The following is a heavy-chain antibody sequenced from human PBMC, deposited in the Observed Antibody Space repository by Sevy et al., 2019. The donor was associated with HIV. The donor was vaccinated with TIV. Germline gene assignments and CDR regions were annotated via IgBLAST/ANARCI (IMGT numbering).Heavy chain of an antibody. V-gene: IGHV4-39*01. D-gene: IGHD6-6*01. CDR1: GGSISSSSYY. CDR2: IYYSGST. Sequence: SETLSLTCTVSGGSISSSSYYWGWIRQPPGKGLEWIGSIYYSGSTYYNPSLKSRVTISVDTSQNQFSLKLSSVTAADTAVYYCARLVGGGYSSSSPYGMDVWGQGTTVTVSS. CDR3: ARLVGGGYSSSSPYGMDV. J-gene: IGHJ6*02.